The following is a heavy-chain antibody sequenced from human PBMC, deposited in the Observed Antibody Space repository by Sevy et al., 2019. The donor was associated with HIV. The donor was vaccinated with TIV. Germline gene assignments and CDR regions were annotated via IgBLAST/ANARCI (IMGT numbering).Heavy chain of an antibody. D-gene: IGHD2-2*01. J-gene: IGHJ4*02. CDR1: GFTFRRYS. Sequence: GGSLRLSCAASGFTFRRYSMNWVRQAPGKGLEWVSSISSSSSYIYYTDSVKGRFTISRDNAKNSLYLQMNSLRAEDTAAYYCVRDGGCSSTSCLLYFDYWGQGTLVTVSS. CDR3: VRDGGCSSTSCLLYFDY. CDR2: ISSSSSYI. V-gene: IGHV3-21*01.